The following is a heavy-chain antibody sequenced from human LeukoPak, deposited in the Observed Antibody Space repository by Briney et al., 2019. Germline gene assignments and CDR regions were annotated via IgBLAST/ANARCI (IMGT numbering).Heavy chain of an antibody. CDR3: AKRGQSAAGNKDFAY. D-gene: IGHD6-13*01. J-gene: IGHJ4*02. CDR1: GCTFSSYA. V-gene: IGHV3-23*01. Sequence: GGSLRLSCAASGCTFSSYAMSWVRHTPGNRLEWVSSISSNGCCTYYPDSVKSRFTISRDNPKNTLYLQTISLRAEDTAVYYRAKRGQSAAGNKDFAYWGQGTLVPVSS. CDR2: ISSNGCCT.